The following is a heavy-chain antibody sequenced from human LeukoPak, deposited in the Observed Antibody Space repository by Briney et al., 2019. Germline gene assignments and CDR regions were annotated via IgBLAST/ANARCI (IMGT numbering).Heavy chain of an antibody. J-gene: IGHJ4*02. CDR3: ARDSTAATIEGTFDY. CDR1: GLILKIYI. Sequence: GGSLRLSCAASGLILKIYIVSWVRQTPGKGLEWVASIDTDSTQSWYGDSVKGRFTISRDNSKNTMYLQMNSLRAEDTAVYYCARDSTAATIEGTFDYWGQGTLVTVSS. V-gene: IGHV3-21*01. D-gene: IGHD5-12*01. CDR2: IDTDSTQS.